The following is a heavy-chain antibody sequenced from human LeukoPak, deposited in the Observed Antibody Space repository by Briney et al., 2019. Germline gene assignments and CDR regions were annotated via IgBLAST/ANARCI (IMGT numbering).Heavy chain of an antibody. CDR3: ARGSSGYYTKLDY. Sequence: GGSLRLSCVVSGFTFSSYGMHWVRKAPGKGLEWVAVIWYDGNNKYYADSVKGRFTISRDNFKNTLYLQMNSLRAEDTAVYYCARGSSGYYTKLDYWGQGTLVTVSS. CDR1: GFTFSSYG. D-gene: IGHD3-22*01. CDR2: IWYDGNNK. J-gene: IGHJ4*02. V-gene: IGHV3-33*01.